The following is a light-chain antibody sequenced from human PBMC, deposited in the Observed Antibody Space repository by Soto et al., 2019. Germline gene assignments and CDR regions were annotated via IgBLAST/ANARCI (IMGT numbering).Light chain of an antibody. J-gene: IGKJ3*01. CDR1: QAFAPS. CDR2: SAS. CDR3: QEYNRTPFT. Sequence: DIQMTQSPSSLSASVGDTVTITCRPSQAFAPSLAWYQQKPGKVPDLLIYSASTLQSGVPSHFSGSGSGTDFTLTISSLQPEDVATYYCQEYNRTPFTFGPGTKVDVK. V-gene: IGKV1-27*01.